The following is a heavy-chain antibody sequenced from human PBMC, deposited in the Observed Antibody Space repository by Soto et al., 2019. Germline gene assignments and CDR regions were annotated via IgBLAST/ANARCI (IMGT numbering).Heavy chain of an antibody. CDR1: GGSISSGGYS. J-gene: IGHJ4*02. Sequence: SETLSVTCAVSGGSISSGGYSWSWIRQPPGKGLEWIGYIYHSGSTYYNPSLKSRVTISVDRSKNQFSLKLSSVTAADTAVYYCARVSEWLFFFDYWGQGTLVTVSS. D-gene: IGHD3-3*01. CDR2: IYHSGST. CDR3: ARVSEWLFFFDY. V-gene: IGHV4-30-2*01.